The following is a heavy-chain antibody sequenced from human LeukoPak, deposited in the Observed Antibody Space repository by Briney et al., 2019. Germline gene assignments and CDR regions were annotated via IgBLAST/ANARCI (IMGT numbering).Heavy chain of an antibody. CDR3: ASGVLGGWLVEDY. V-gene: IGHV1-8*01. J-gene: IGHJ4*02. CDR2: MNPNSGNT. Sequence: GASVKVSCKASGYTFTSYDIKWVRQATGQGLEWMGRMNPNSGNTGYAQKFQGRVTMTRNTSISTAYMELSSLTSEDTAVYYCASGVLGGWLVEDYWGQGTLVTVSS. D-gene: IGHD6-19*01. CDR1: GYTFTSYD.